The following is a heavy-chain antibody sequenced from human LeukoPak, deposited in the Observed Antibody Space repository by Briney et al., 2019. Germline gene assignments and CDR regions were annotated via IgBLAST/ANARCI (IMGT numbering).Heavy chain of an antibody. CDR2: ISWNSNSI. J-gene: IGHJ6*02. CDR3: AKVLVTLYYYYGMDV. CDR1: GFTFDDYA. D-gene: IGHD5-18*01. Sequence: QPGGSLRLSCAASGFTFDDYAMHWVRHAPGKGLEWVSGISWNSNSIGYADSVKGRFTISRDNAKTSLYLPMNSLRAEDTALYYCAKVLVTLYYYYGMDVWGQGTTVTVSS. V-gene: IGHV3-9*01.